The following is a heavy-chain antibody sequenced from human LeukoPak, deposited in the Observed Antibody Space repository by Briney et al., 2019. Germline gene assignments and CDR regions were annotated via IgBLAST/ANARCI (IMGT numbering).Heavy chain of an antibody. CDR1: GFTFDDYA. Sequence: GGSLRLSCAASGFTFDDYAMHWVRQAPGKGLEWVSGISWNSGSIGYADSVKGRFTISRDNSKNTLYLQMNSLRAEDTAVYYCAKAGTSVAPGFGFDYWGQGTLVTVSS. V-gene: IGHV3-9*01. J-gene: IGHJ4*02. CDR2: ISWNSGSI. D-gene: IGHD6-19*01. CDR3: AKAGTSVAPGFGFDY.